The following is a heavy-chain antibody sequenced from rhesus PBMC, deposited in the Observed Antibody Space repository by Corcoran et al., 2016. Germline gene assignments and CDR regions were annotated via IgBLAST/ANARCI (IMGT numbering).Heavy chain of an antibody. Sequence: QVQLQESGPGLVKPSATMPLTCTVSGASIRGDYWGWIRQAPGKGLEWIGRVYGRGGSTGYNPSLKGRVTISMDTSKNQFSLKLNSVTAADTAVYYCARDQYGLGYFDYWGQGVLVTVSS. J-gene: IGHJ4*01. V-gene: IGHV4S6*01. CDR2: VYGRGGST. D-gene: IGHD1-38*01. CDR3: ARDQYGLGYFDY. CDR1: GASIRGDY.